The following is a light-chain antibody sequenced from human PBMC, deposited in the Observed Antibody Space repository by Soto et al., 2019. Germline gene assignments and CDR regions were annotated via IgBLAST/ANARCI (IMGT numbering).Light chain of an antibody. CDR2: GAS. V-gene: IGKV3-20*01. CDR3: QQYKNWPL. Sequence: EVGLTQSPGTLSLSPGERATLSCRASQSVTSSLLAWYQQKPGQAPRLLIYGASSRATGIPDRFSGSGSGTDFTLTISRLEPEDFAVYYCQQYKNWPLFGQGTRLEIK. J-gene: IGKJ5*01. CDR1: QSVTSSL.